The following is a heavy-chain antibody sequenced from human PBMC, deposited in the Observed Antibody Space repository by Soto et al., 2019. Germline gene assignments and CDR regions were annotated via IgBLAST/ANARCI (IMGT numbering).Heavy chain of an antibody. V-gene: IGHV3-33*01. CDR2: TWNDGSHK. J-gene: IGHJ3*02. CDR3: TTELNDMQAFDI. D-gene: IGHD1-1*01. Sequence: QVQLVESGGGVVQPGRSLRLSCVASGFTFSTYGMHWVRQAPGKGLEWVAMTWNDGSHKYYADPVKDRFTISRDNFKNTPYLQSNSLRDEDSAVYYCTTELNDMQAFDIWGQGTMVTVSS. CDR1: GFTFSTYG.